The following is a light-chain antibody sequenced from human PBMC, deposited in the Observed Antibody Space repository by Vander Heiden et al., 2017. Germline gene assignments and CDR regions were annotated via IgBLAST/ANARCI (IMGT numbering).Light chain of an antibody. CDR3: QQYNNWPPLT. CDR2: GAS. V-gene: IGKV3-15*01. Sequence: EIVMTQSPATLSVSPGERATLSCRASQSVSSNLAWYQQKPGQAPRLLIYGASTRATNIPARFSGSGYGTEFTLTISSLQSEDFAVYYCQQYNNWPPLTFGGGTKVEIK. CDR1: QSVSSN. J-gene: IGKJ4*01.